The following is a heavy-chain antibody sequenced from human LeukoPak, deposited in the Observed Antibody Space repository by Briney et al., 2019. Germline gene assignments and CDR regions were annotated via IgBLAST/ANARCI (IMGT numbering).Heavy chain of an antibody. CDR2: IHTSGST. Sequence: KTSETLSLTCTVSGGSISNYHWSWTRQPAGKGLEGIGQIHTSGSTNYNPPLKSRVTMSIDTTEDQVSLTIRSVTAADTAFYYCARRDISSGWSFDYWGQGTLVTVSS. D-gene: IGHD6-19*01. CDR1: GGSISNYH. V-gene: IGHV4-4*07. CDR3: ARRDISSGWSFDY. J-gene: IGHJ4*02.